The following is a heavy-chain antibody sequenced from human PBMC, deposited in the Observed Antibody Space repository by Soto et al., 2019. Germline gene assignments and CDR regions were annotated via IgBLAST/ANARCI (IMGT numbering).Heavy chain of an antibody. CDR2: INCNSGDT. Sequence: QVQLVQSGAEVKKPGASVKVSCKASGYYFPGFYIHWVRQAPGQGLEWVGWINCNSGDTKSAQKFQGRVTMTRDTPLSTGYMELSRLRSDDTAVYYCARSFESAAEFDPWGQGTLVNVSS. J-gene: IGHJ5*02. V-gene: IGHV1-2*02. CDR1: GYYFPGFY. CDR3: ARSFESAAEFDP.